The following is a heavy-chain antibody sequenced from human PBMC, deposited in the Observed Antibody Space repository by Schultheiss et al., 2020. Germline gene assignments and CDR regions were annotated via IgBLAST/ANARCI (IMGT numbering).Heavy chain of an antibody. J-gene: IGHJ3*02. CDR1: GFTFSNAW. Sequence: GGSLRLSCAASGFTFSNAWMHWVRQGPGKGLVWVSRINGDGSSSSYADSVKGRFTISRDNAKNTLYLQMNSLRAEDTAVYYCARGLTVPAHDGFDIWGQGTMVTVSS. V-gene: IGHV3-74*01. D-gene: IGHD3-9*01. CDR3: ARGLTVPAHDGFDI. CDR2: INGDGSSS.